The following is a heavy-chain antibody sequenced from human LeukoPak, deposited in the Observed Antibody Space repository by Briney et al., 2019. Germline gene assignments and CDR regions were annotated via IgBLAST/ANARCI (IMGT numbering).Heavy chain of an antibody. V-gene: IGHV1-69*04. D-gene: IGHD2-15*01. CDR3: AREGCSGGSCYPEWFDP. Sequence: SVKVSCKASGGTFSSYAISWVRQAPGQGLEWMGRIIPILGIANYAQKFQGRVTITADESTSTAYMELSSLRSEDTAVYYCAREGCSGGSCYPEWFDPWGQGTLVTVSS. J-gene: IGHJ5*02. CDR2: IIPILGIA. CDR1: GGTFSSYA.